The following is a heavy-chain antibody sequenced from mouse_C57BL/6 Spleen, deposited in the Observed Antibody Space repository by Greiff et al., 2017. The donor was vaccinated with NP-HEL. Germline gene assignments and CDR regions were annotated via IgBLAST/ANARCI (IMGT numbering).Heavy chain of an antibody. CDR1: GYTFTSYW. Sequence: QVQLQQPGAELVKPGASVKMSCKASGYTFTSYWITWVKQRPGQGLEWIGNINPSNGGTNYNEKFKSKATLTVDKSSSTAYMQLSSLTSEDSAVYYCARDDGYRYYYAMDYWGQGTSVTVSS. CDR2: INPSNGGT. D-gene: IGHD2-3*01. J-gene: IGHJ4*01. CDR3: ARDDGYRYYYAMDY. V-gene: IGHV1-53*01.